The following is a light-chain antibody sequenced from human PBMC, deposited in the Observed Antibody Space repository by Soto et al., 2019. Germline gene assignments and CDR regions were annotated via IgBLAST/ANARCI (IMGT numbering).Light chain of an antibody. CDR1: QSISYW. V-gene: IGKV1-39*01. Sequence: DMQMTGSPSTLSASFGDRHTFPCRASQSISYWLAWYQQRSGKAPKLLISAASSLESGVPSRFSGSGSGTDFSLTISSLQPEDFATYYCQQTYSTPLTFGGGTKVDI. CDR2: AAS. J-gene: IGKJ4*01. CDR3: QQTYSTPLT.